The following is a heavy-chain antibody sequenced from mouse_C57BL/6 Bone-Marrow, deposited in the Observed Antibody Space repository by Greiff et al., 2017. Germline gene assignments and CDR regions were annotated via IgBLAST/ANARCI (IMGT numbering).Heavy chain of an antibody. CDR3: TRKCYYYGSSFAY. D-gene: IGHD1-1*01. CDR2: IDPETGGT. V-gene: IGHV1-15*01. Sequence: QVQLKQSGAELVRPGASVTLSCKASGYTFTDYEMHWVKQTPVHGLEWIGAIDPETGGTAYNQKFKGKGILTADKSSSTAYMELRSLTSEDSAVYYCTRKCYYYGSSFAYWGQGTLVTVSA. CDR1: GYTFTDYE. J-gene: IGHJ3*01.